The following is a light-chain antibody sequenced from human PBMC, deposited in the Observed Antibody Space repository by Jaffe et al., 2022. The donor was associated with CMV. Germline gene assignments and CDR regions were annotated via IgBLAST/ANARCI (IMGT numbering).Light chain of an antibody. J-gene: IGKJ2*01. V-gene: IGKV3-20*01. Sequence: EVVLTQSPGTLSLSPGERATLSCRASQSVSSSYLAWYQQKSGRAPRLLIYGTSSRATGIPDRFSGSGSGTDFTLTISRLEPEDFAVYYCQQYGRSLYTFGQGTKLEIK. CDR3: QQYGRSLYT. CDR2: GTS. CDR1: QSVSSSY.